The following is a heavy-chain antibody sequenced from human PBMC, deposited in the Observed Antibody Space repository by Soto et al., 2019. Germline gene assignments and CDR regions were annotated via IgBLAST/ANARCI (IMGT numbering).Heavy chain of an antibody. Sequence: EVQLLESGGGLEQPGGSLRLSCAASGFDFSLYAMIWVRQIPGQGLEWVSSISDSGDVTAYADSVKGRFAVSRDNSINTLHLQMNSLRVEDTAIYHCAKGQRQRRFFWCDSWGQGSLVTVSS. V-gene: IGHV3-23*01. CDR1: GFDFSLYA. CDR3: AKGQRQRRFFWCDS. CDR2: ISDSGDVT. D-gene: IGHD3-3*01. J-gene: IGHJ5*01.